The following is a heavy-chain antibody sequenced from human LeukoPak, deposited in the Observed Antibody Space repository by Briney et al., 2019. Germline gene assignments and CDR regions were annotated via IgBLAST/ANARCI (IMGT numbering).Heavy chain of an antibody. CDR2: IRGSGRTM. V-gene: IGHV3-11*01. J-gene: IGHJ4*02. CDR1: GFTFSDYY. CDR3: ARDGQLAIDFDY. Sequence: GGSLRLSCAASGFTFSDYYMSWIRHAPGKGLELVSHIRGSGRTMYYADSVKGRFTISRDNAKNSLYLQMTSLRAEDTAVYYCARDGQLAIDFDYWGRGTLVTVSS. D-gene: IGHD6-19*01.